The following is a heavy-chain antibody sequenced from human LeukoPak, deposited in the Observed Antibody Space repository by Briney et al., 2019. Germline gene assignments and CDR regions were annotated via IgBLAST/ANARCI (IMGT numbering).Heavy chain of an antibody. J-gene: IGHJ3*02. CDR2: IRGSGGST. CDR3: AKSQLVGATYALDI. Sequence: PGGSLRLSCAASGFSFSSYDMGWVRQAPGKGLEWVSGIRGSGGSTFYADSVKGRFTISRDNSKNTLNLQMNSLRAEDTAVYYCAKSQLVGATYALDIWGQGTMVTVSS. V-gene: IGHV3-23*01. CDR1: GFSFSSYD. D-gene: IGHD1-26*01.